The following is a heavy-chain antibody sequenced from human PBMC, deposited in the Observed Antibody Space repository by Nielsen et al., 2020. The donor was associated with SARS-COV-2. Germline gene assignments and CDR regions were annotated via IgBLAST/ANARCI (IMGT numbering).Heavy chain of an antibody. V-gene: IGHV4-30-4*01. D-gene: IGHD3-22*01. CDR2: IYSSGST. CDR1: GGSISSGDYY. J-gene: IGHJ3*02. Sequence: SETLSLTCTVSGGSISSGDYYWRWIRQPPGKGLAWIGYIYSSGSTYYNPSLKSRVTISVDTSKNQFSLKLSSVTAADTAVYYCARAPITMIVVVNAFDIWGQGTMVTVSS. CDR3: ARAPITMIVVVNAFDI.